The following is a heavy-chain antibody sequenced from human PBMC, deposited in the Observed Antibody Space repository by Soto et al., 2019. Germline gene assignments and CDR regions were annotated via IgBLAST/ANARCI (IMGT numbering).Heavy chain of an antibody. CDR2: VIPLFNTP. V-gene: IGHV1-69*06. CDR1: GDTFDRFG. CDR3: AAAWPRGTMIVVDSENDDADV. J-gene: IGHJ6*02. D-gene: IGHD3-22*01. Sequence: QVQLVQSGPEVKMPGSSVKVSCKASGDTFDRFGFSWVRQAPGQGLEWMRGVIPLFNTPDYAQRFQGRIKNTADKSKTPVYMELRSLRSEETAIYYCAAAWPRGTMIVVDSENDDADVWGRGTTATVSS.